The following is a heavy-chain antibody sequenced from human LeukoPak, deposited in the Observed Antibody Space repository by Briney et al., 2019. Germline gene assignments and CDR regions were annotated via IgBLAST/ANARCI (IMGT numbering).Heavy chain of an antibody. V-gene: IGHV3-48*01. CDR1: GFTFSSYS. Sequence: GGSLRLSCAASGFTFSSYSMNWVRRAPGKGLEWVSYISRSSSVMYYVDSVRGRFTVSRDNAKNSLYLQMNSLRAEDTAVYYCARDPCHGALDYWGQGALVTVSS. D-gene: IGHD2-2*01. J-gene: IGHJ4*02. CDR2: ISRSSSVM. CDR3: ARDPCHGALDY.